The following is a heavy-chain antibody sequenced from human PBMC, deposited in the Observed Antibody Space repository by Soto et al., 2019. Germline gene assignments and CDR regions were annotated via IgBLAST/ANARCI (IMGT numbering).Heavy chain of an antibody. D-gene: IGHD4-17*01. J-gene: IGHJ6*03. CDR2: IFSNDEK. Sequence: QVTLKESGPVLVKPTETLTLTCTVSGFSLSNARMGVSWIRQPPGKALEWLAHIFSNDEKSYSTSLKSRLTISKDTSKSQVVLTMTNMDPVDTATYYCARRSGDYVADYYYYYYMDVWGKGTTVTVSS. CDR1: GFSLSNARMG. CDR3: ARRSGDYVADYYYYYYMDV. V-gene: IGHV2-26*01.